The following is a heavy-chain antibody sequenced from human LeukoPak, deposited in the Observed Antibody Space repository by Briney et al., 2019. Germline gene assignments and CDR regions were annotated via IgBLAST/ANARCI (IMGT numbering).Heavy chain of an antibody. Sequence: GGSLRLSCAASGFSFSSYGMHWVRQAPGKGLEWVAFIRYDGSNKYYADSVKGRFTISRDNAKNSLYLQMNSLRAEDTAVYYCARDKIVGATHFDYWGQGTLVTVSS. J-gene: IGHJ4*02. D-gene: IGHD1-26*01. CDR2: IRYDGSNK. V-gene: IGHV3-30*02. CDR1: GFSFSSYG. CDR3: ARDKIVGATHFDY.